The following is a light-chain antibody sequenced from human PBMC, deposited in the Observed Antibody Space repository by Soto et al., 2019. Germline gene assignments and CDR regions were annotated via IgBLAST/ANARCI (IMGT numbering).Light chain of an antibody. CDR1: QSVSSY. V-gene: IGKV3-11*01. CDR2: DAS. J-gene: IGKJ5*01. CDR3: QKRSNWPPIT. Sequence: EIVLTQSPATLSLSPGERATLSCRASQSVSSYLAWYQQKPDQAPRLLIYDASNRATGIPARFSGSGSGTDFTLTISFLEPEDFAVYYCQKRSNWPPITFGQGTRLEIK.